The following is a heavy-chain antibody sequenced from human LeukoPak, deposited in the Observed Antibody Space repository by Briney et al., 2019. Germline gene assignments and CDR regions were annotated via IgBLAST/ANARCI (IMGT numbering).Heavy chain of an antibody. V-gene: IGHV4-59*01. Sequence: SETLSLTCTVSGGSISSYYWSWIRQPPGKGLEWIGYIYYSGSTNYNPSLKSRVTISVDTSKNQFSLKLSSVTAADTAVYYCATSESLPYYFDYWGQGTLVTVSS. CDR2: IYYSGST. D-gene: IGHD3-10*01. CDR1: GGSISSYY. CDR3: ATSESLPYYFDY. J-gene: IGHJ4*02.